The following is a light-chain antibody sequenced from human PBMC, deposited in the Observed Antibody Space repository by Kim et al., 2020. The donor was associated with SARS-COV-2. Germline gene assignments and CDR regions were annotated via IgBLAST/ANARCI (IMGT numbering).Light chain of an antibody. CDR2: DVS. CDR3: SSYTSSSTWV. Sequence: GRSTTSSCTGTSSDVGGYNYDSWYQQHPGKAPKLLIYDVSNRPSGVSNRFSGSKSGNTASLTISGLQAEDEADYYCSSYTSSSTWVFGGGTQLTVL. J-gene: IGLJ3*02. CDR1: SSDVGGYNY. V-gene: IGLV2-14*03.